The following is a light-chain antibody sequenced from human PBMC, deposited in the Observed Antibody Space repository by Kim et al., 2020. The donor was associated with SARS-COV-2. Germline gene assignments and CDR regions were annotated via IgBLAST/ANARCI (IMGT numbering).Light chain of an antibody. J-gene: IGKJ1*01. Sequence: ASVGDRVTITCRASQTISSWLAWYQQKPGKAPKLLIYNASSLESGVPSRFSGSGSGTEFTLTISSLQPDDFATYYCQQYNSYPWTFGQGTKVDIK. CDR2: NAS. CDR1: QTISSW. V-gene: IGKV1-5*01. CDR3: QQYNSYPWT.